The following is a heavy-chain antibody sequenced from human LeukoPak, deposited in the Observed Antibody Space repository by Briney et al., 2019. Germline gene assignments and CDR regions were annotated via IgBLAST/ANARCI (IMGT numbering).Heavy chain of an antibody. CDR3: ARITMVRGVITGAFDI. D-gene: IGHD3-10*01. CDR1: GYSFTSYW. Sequence: GESLKISCKGSGYSFTSYWIGWVRQMPGKGLEWMGIIYPGDSDTRYSPSFQGQVTISADKSISTAYLQWSSLKASDTAMYYCARITMVRGVITGAFDICGQGTMVTVSS. J-gene: IGHJ3*02. V-gene: IGHV5-51*01. CDR2: IYPGDSDT.